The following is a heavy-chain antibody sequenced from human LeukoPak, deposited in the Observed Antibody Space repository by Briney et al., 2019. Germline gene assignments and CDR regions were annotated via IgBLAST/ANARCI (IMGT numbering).Heavy chain of an antibody. Sequence: GGSLRLSCAASGFTFTSVWMHWFRQAPGRGLVWISRISTDGAVTGYADSVKGRFTISRDNAKNILYLQVNSLRAEDTAVYYCARDRTTVTLFDNWGQGALVTVSS. D-gene: IGHD4-17*01. CDR2: ISTDGAVT. V-gene: IGHV3-74*01. CDR3: ARDRTTVTLFDN. J-gene: IGHJ4*02. CDR1: GFTFTSVW.